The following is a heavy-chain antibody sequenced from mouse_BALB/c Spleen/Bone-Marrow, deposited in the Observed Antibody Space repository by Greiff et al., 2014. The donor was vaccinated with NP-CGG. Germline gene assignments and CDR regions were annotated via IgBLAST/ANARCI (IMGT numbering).Heavy chain of an antibody. CDR3: ARLRGFFAMDY. CDR2: ISYDGSY. Sequence: EVQLVESGPGLVKPSQSLSLTCSVTGYSITSGYYWNWIRQFPGNKLEWMGFISYDGSYDYNPSPKNRISITRDTSKNQFFLKLNSVTTEDTATYYCARLRGFFAMDYWGQGTSVTVSS. J-gene: IGHJ4*01. D-gene: IGHD1-1*01. V-gene: IGHV3-6*02. CDR1: GYSITSGYY.